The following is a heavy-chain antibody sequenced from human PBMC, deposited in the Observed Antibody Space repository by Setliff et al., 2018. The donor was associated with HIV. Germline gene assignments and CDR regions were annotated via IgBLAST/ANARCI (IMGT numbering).Heavy chain of an antibody. CDR2: INPNSGGT. CDR3: ARSQGIVPAAPLWY. V-gene: IGHV1-2*04. CDR1: GYTFTGYY. Sequence: ASVKVSCKASGYTFTGYYMHWVRQAPGQGLEWMVWINPNSGGTNYAQKFQGWVTMTRDTSISTAYMELSRLRSDDTVVYYCARSQGIVPAAPLWYWGQGALVTVSS. D-gene: IGHD2-2*01. J-gene: IGHJ4*02.